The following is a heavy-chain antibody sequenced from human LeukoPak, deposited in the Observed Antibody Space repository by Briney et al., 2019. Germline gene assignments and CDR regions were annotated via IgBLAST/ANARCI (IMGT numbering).Heavy chain of an antibody. CDR1: GGSISSGDYY. Sequence: PSETLSLTCTVSGGSISSGDYYWSWIRQPPGKGLEWIGYIYYSGSTYYNPSLKSRVTISVDTSKNQFSLKLSSVTAADTAVYYCAGGSGYYPSDYWGQGTLVTVSS. D-gene: IGHD3-22*01. CDR2: IYYSGST. V-gene: IGHV4-30-4*02. J-gene: IGHJ4*02. CDR3: AGGSGYYPSDY.